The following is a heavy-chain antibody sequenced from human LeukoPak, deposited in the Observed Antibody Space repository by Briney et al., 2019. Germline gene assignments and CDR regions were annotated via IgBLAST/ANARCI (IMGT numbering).Heavy chain of an antibody. V-gene: IGHV4-4*02. CDR3: TRESGAFSPFGF. D-gene: IGHD1-26*01. J-gene: IGHJ4*02. CDR2: VHLSGAS. CDR1: GGSILTTNW. Sequence: SETLSLTCAVSGGSILTTNWWSWVRQPPGKGLEWIGEVHLSGASNYDPSLKSRVNMSIDKSKNQLSLELTSVTAADTAIYYCTRESGAFSPFGFWGQGTLVTVSS.